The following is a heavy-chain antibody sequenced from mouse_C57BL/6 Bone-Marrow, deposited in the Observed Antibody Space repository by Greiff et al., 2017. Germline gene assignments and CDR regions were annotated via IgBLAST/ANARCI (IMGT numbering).Heavy chain of an antibody. CDR2: INPYNGGT. CDR3: ERGTGRVAY. Sequence: EVQLQQSGPVLVKPGASVKMSCKASGYTFTDYYMNWVKQSHGKSLEWIGVINPYNGGTSYNQKFKGKATLTVDKSSSTAYMELNSLTSEDSAVYYCERGTGRVAYWGQGTLVTVSA. J-gene: IGHJ3*01. CDR1: GYTFTDYY. V-gene: IGHV1-19*01. D-gene: IGHD3-1*01.